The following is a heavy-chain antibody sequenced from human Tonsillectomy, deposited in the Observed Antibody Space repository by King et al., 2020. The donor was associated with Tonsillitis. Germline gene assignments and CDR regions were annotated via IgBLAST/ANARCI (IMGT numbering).Heavy chain of an antibody. CDR1: GFTFSSYD. CDR2: IGTAGDT. CDR3: ARARGIRYYDSRGYYGDAFDI. V-gene: IGHV3-13*01. D-gene: IGHD3-22*01. J-gene: IGHJ3*02. Sequence: QLVQAGGGLVQTGGSLRLSCAASGFTFSSYDMHWVRQATGKGLEWVSAIGTAGDTYYTGSVKGRFHISRENAKNSLYLQMNSLRAGDTAVYYCARARGIRYYDSRGYYGDAFDIWGQGTMVTVSS.